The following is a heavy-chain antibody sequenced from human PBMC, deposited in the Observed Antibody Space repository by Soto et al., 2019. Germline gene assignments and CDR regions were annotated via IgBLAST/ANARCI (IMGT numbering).Heavy chain of an antibody. D-gene: IGHD5-12*01. CDR3: ARTNRDGYNYLYLDY. J-gene: IGHJ4*02. CDR2: IYYSGST. Sequence: SETLSLTCTVSGGSISSYYWSWIRQPPGKGLEWIGYIYYSGSTNYNPSLKSRVTISVDTSKNQFSLKLSSVTAADTAVYYCARTNRDGYNYLYLDYWGQGTLVTVSS. V-gene: IGHV4-59*01. CDR1: GGSISSYY.